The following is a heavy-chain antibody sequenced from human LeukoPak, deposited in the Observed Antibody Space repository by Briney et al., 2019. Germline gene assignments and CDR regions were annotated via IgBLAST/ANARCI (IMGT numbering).Heavy chain of an antibody. D-gene: IGHD3-10*01. J-gene: IGHJ4*02. CDR1: GFTFGSYS. CDR3: SRRGWGSYSQDY. Sequence: PGGSLRLSCAASGFTFGSYSMNWVRQAPGKGLEWVSFISSLSGTREYADSVKGRFTISRDNAKNSLYLQMNSLRVDDTAVYYCSRRGWGSYSQDYWGQGTPVTVSA. CDR2: ISSLSGTR. V-gene: IGHV3-48*01.